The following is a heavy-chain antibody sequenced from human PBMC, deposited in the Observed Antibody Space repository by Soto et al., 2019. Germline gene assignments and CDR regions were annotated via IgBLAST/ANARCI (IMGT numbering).Heavy chain of an antibody. CDR1: GGTFSSYT. V-gene: IGHV1-69*02. D-gene: IGHD6-6*01. CDR3: AAIAARPGESESFGYYYYYMDV. J-gene: IGHJ6*03. Sequence: SVKVSCKASGGTFSSYTISWVRQAPGQGLEWMGRIIPILGIANYAQKFQGRVTITADKSTSTAYMELSSLRSEDTAVYYCAAIAARPGESESFGYYYYYMDVWGKGTTVTVSS. CDR2: IIPILGIA.